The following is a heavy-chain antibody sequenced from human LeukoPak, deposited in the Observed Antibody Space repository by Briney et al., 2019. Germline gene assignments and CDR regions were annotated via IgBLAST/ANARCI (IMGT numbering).Heavy chain of an antibody. V-gene: IGHV3-66*01. D-gene: IGHD2-15*01. CDR2: IYSGGST. Sequence: GGSLRLSCAASEFSVGSNYMTWVRQAPGKGLEWVSLIYSGGSTYYADSVKGRFTISRDNSKNTLYLQMNSLRAEDTAVYYCVSKKGYDTYYYYYYMDVWGKGTTVTVSS. CDR3: VSKKGYDTYYYYYYMDV. J-gene: IGHJ6*03. CDR1: EFSVGSNY.